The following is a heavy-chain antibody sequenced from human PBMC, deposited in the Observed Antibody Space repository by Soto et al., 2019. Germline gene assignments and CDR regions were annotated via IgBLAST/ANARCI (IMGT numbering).Heavy chain of an antibody. CDR3: AKGSASVSCFHY. Sequence: EVQLVESGGGLMQPGGSLRLSCAASGFNVSTNYMTWVRQAPGKGLEWVSVMYSGGTKYYADSVKGRFIISRDNFKNNLYLPMNHLRDEDTALYYCAKGSASVSCFHYWGQGTLVTVSS. V-gene: IGHV3-53*01. CDR2: MYSGGTK. D-gene: IGHD6-19*01. CDR1: GFNVSTNY. J-gene: IGHJ4*02.